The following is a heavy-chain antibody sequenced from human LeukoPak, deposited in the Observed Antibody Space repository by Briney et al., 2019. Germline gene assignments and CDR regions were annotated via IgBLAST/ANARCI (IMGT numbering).Heavy chain of an antibody. V-gene: IGHV1-2*02. D-gene: IGHD2-15*01. J-gene: IGHJ6*03. CDR2: INPNSGGT. Sequence: ASVKVSCKASGYTFTGYYMHWVRQAPGQGLEWMGWINPNSGGTNYAQKFQGRITMTRDTSISTAYMELSRLRSDDTAVYYCARRVGLCSCGSCYYYYYYMDVWGKGTTVTVSS. CDR3: ARRVGLCSCGSCYYYYYYMDV. CDR1: GYTFTGYY.